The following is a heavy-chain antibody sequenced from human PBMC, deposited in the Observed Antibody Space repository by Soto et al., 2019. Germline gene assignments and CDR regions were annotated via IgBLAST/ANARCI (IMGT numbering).Heavy chain of an antibody. Sequence: EVQLLESGGGLVQPGGSLRLSCAASGFTFSSYAMSWVRQAPGKGLEWVSAISGSGGSTYYVDSVKGRFTISRDNSKNTLYLQMNSLRAEDTAVYYCAKRPAGPSGWGTFDYWGQGTLVTVSS. V-gene: IGHV3-23*01. J-gene: IGHJ4*02. D-gene: IGHD6-19*01. CDR2: ISGSGGST. CDR1: GFTFSSYA. CDR3: AKRPAGPSGWGTFDY.